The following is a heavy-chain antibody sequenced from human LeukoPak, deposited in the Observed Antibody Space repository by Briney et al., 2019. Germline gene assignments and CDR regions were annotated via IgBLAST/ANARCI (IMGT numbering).Heavy chain of an antibody. J-gene: IGHJ4*02. V-gene: IGHV3-21*01. CDR2: ISSTRTYI. Sequence: GGSLRLSCAASGFTVSTYSMNWVRQAAGKGLEWVSSISSTRTYISDADSVKGRFTISRDNSKNSLYLQMNSLRAEDTAVYYCASPSITGTHLYAFDYWGQGTLVTVSS. D-gene: IGHD1/OR15-1a*01. CDR3: ASPSITGTHLYAFDY. CDR1: GFTVSTYS.